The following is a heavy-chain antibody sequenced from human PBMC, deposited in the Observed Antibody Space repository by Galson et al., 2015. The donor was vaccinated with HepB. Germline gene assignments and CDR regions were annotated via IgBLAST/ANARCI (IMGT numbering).Heavy chain of an antibody. V-gene: IGHV3-53*01. D-gene: IGHD6-19*01. CDR2: IYSGGTT. Sequence: SLRLSCAASGFTVSSNYMSRVRQAPGKGLEWVSLIYSGGTTYYADSVKGRFTISRENSKNTVYLQMNSLRAEDTAVYYRARVGYTSGWYRSWGQGTLVTVSS. CDR1: GFTVSSNY. CDR3: ARVGYTSGWYRS. J-gene: IGHJ5*02.